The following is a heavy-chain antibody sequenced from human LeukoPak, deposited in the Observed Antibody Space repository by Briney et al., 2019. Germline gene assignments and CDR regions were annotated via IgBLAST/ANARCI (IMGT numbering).Heavy chain of an antibody. CDR2: ISCSGGST. J-gene: IGHJ4*02. CDR3: AKVPTYYYDSSGYPNQILWFDY. Sequence: GGAVRLACVACGFTFSSYAMSGVRQAPGKGLEWVSAISCSGGSTYYADSVKGRFTISSDNSKNTLYLQMNSLRAEDPDVYYCAKVPTYYYDSSGYPNQILWFDYWGQGTLVTVSS. CDR1: GFTFSSYA. V-gene: IGHV3-23*01. D-gene: IGHD3-22*01.